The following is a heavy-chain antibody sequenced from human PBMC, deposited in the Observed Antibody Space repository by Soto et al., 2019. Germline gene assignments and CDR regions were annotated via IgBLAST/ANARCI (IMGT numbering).Heavy chain of an antibody. V-gene: IGHV4-59*01. CDR2: IYYSGST. Sequence: QVQLQESGPGLVKPSETLSLTCTVSGGSISSYYWSWIRQPPGKGLEWIGYIYYSGSTNYNPSLKSRVTISVDTSKNQFSLKLSSVTAADTAVYYCARVHSLAAMQGGTFDYWGQGTLVTVSS. CDR1: GGSISSYY. D-gene: IGHD2-2*01. J-gene: IGHJ4*02. CDR3: ARVHSLAAMQGGTFDY.